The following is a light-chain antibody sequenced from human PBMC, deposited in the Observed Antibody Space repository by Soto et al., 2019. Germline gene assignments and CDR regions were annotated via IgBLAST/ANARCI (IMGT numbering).Light chain of an antibody. CDR2: HAS. CDR1: QSISNW. V-gene: IGKV1-5*02. Sequence: DIQMTKSPSTVPQSLGTRVTIICRASQSISNWLAWYQQKPGTAPKVLIYHASNLQSGVPSRFSGSGSGTEFTLTISSLKPDDFATYYCQKYNSYSFGQGTKVDIK. J-gene: IGKJ1*01. CDR3: QKYNSYS.